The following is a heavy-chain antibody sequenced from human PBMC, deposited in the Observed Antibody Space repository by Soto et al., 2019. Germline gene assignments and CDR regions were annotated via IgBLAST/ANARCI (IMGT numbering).Heavy chain of an antibody. V-gene: IGHV3-23*01. CDR3: SKGGIQLWSLFDY. CDR2: ISGSGGRT. J-gene: IGHJ4*02. D-gene: IGHD5-18*01. CDR1: GFSFSSYA. Sequence: GGSLRLSCAASGFSFSSYAMNWVRQAPGKGLEWVSGISGSGGRTYYADSVKGRFTISRDNSKNTLYLQMNSLRAEDTAVYFCSKGGIQLWSLFDYWGQGTLVTVSS.